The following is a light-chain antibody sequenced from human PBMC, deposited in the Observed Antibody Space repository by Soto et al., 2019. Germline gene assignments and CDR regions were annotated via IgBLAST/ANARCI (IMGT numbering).Light chain of an antibody. J-gene: IGLJ3*02. CDR1: SSNIGAGYN. V-gene: IGLV1-40*01. CDR3: QSYDSSLSGWL. Sequence: QSVLTQPPSVSGAPGQRVTISCTGSSSNIGAGYNVHWYQQVPGTAPKLLIYGDSNRPSGVTDRFSGSKSGTSASLAITGLQAEDEADYYCQSYDSSLSGWLFGGGTELTVL. CDR2: GDS.